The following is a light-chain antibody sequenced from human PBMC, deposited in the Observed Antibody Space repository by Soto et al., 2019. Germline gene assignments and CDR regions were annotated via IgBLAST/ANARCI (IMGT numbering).Light chain of an antibody. CDR2: DVA. CDR3: VSDTSSPTYV. J-gene: IGLJ1*01. CDR1: SSDVGGSNF. V-gene: IGLV2-14*03. Sequence: QSALTQPASVSDSPGQSITISFPGTSSDVGGSNFVSWYQQHPGKPPKLIIYDVANRPSGVSNRFSGSKSGSTASLIISRLQTEEEADYYCVSDTSSPTYVFGTGTKLTVL.